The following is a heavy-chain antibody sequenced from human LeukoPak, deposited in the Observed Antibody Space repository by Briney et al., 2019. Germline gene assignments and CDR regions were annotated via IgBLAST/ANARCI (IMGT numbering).Heavy chain of an antibody. V-gene: IGHV3-23*01. CDR1: GFTFSSYA. D-gene: IGHD2-21*01. Sequence: GGSLRLSCAASGFTFSSYAMSWVRQAPGKGLEWVSAISGSGGSTYYADSVKGRFTISRDNSKNTLYLQMNSLRAEDTAVYYCVKVPSAAYSIPSRHFHHWGQGTLVTVSS. J-gene: IGHJ1*01. CDR2: ISGSGGST. CDR3: VKVPSAAYSIPSRHFHH.